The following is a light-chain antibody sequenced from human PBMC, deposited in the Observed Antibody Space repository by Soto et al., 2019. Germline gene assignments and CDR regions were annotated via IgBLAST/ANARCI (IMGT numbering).Light chain of an antibody. CDR3: QQRSNWPIFT. V-gene: IGKV3-11*01. J-gene: IGKJ3*01. CDR2: DAS. CDR1: QSVSSY. Sequence: EIVLTQSPATLSLSPGERATLSCRASQSVSSYLAWYQQKPGQAPRLLIYDASNRATGIPDRFSGSGSGTAFTLTISSLEPEDFAVYYCQQRSNWPIFTFGPGTKVDIK.